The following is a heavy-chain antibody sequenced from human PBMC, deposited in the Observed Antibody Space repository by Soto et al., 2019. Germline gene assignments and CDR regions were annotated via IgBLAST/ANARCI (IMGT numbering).Heavy chain of an antibody. D-gene: IGHD3-10*01. J-gene: IGHJ5*02. V-gene: IGHV4-59*01. CDR3: ARAKYYHDSGSHFVFDP. CDR2: ISYGGTT. CDR1: FISLTDFH. Sequence: QVQLLASGPGLVKPSETLSLTCSVSFISLTDFHWGWLRHSPGKGLEWIGYISYGGTTNYNISLKSLLSMSVDTSNNQFSLKLTSVTAADTAIYYCARAKYYHDSGSHFVFDPWGQGTLVTVSS.